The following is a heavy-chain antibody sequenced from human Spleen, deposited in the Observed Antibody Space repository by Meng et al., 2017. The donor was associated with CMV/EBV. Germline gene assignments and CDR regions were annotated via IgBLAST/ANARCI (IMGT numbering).Heavy chain of an antibody. D-gene: IGHD4-17*01. CDR3: ARDRGGGDYVSDY. CDR2: INSSYHI. Sequence: GGSLRLSCAASGFTFSNAWMSWVRQAPGKGLAWVSCINSSYHIFYADSVKGRFTISRDNAKNSLYLQMNSLRAEDTAVYYCARDRGGGDYVSDYWGQGTLVTVSS. V-gene: IGHV3-69-1*01. J-gene: IGHJ4*02. CDR1: GFTFSNAW.